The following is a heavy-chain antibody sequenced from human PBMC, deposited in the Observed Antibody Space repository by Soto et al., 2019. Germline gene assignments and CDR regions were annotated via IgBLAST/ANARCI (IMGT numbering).Heavy chain of an antibody. CDR1: GFTFSSYG. CDR3: VRDAGLGVNYYYYGMDV. V-gene: IGHV3-33*01. D-gene: IGHD3-10*01. Sequence: QVQLVESGGGVVQPGRSLRLSCAASGFTFSSYGMHWVRQAPGKGLEWVAVIWYDGSNKYYADSVKGRFTISRDNSKNTLYLQMNSLRAEDTAVYYCVRDAGLGVNYYYYGMDVWGQGTTVTVSS. CDR2: IWYDGSNK. J-gene: IGHJ6*02.